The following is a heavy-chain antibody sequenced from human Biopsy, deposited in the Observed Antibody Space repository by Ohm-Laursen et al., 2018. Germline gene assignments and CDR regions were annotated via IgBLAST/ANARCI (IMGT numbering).Heavy chain of an antibody. CDR1: GFMFSASW. V-gene: IGHV3-7*01. CDR2: IKQDGSED. CDR3: VRGRSMDV. J-gene: IGHJ6*02. Sequence: SLRPSCAASGFMFSASWMSWVHQAPGKGLEWVAMIKQDGSEDYYVDSVKGRFTISRDNAQKSLDLQLNSLRAEDTAVYYCVRGRSMDVWGQGTTVTVSS.